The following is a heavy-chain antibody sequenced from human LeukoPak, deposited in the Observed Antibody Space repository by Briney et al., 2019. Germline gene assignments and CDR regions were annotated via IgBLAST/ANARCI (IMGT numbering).Heavy chain of an antibody. Sequence: PSVTLSLTCSVSGGSIISYYWSWIRQPPGKGLEWIGYFHNTGGTNYNPYVKSRVTISVDTSKNQVSLKMTSVTAADTAVYYCATNRPVGGAYWGSFDIWGQGTLVTVSS. CDR3: ATNRPVGGAYWGSFDI. CDR1: GGSIISYY. CDR2: FHNTGGT. J-gene: IGHJ3*02. D-gene: IGHD2-8*02. V-gene: IGHV4-59*01.